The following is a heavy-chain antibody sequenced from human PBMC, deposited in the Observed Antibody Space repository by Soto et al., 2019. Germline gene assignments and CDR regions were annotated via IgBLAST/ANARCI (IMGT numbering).Heavy chain of an antibody. D-gene: IGHD2-2*02. CDR2: IYYIGNT. J-gene: IGHJ4*02. Sequence: SETLSLTCTVSGGSISTRSSYWGWIRQPPGKGLEWIGSIYYIGNTYYNPSLKSRVAISIDSSKNRFSRNLSSVTTADTAVYYGGSRYPDENYFGDWGQGTLVTVSS. CDR3: GSRYPDENYFGD. CDR1: GGSISTRSSY. V-gene: IGHV4-39*02.